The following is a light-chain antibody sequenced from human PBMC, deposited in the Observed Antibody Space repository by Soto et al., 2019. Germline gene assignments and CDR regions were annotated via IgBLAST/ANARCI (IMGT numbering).Light chain of an antibody. Sequence: DIVLTQSPAPLSLSPGERATLSCRASQSFSGYLAWYQQKPGQAPRLLIYDASNRATGIPARFIGSGSGTDFTLTITSLEPEDFVVYYCQQRGNWPLTFGGGTRVEIK. CDR2: DAS. CDR1: QSFSGY. CDR3: QQRGNWPLT. V-gene: IGKV3-11*01. J-gene: IGKJ4*01.